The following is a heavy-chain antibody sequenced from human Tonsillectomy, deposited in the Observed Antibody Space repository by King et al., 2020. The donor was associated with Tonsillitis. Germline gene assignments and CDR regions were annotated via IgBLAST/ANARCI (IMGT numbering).Heavy chain of an antibody. CDR2: INSGGTSI. V-gene: IGHV3-21*01. J-gene: IGHJ4*01. Sequence: VQLVESGGGLVKPGGSLRLSCAASGFIFSTHNMVWVRQTPEKGLEWVSSINSGGTSIYYADSVKGRFSISRDNDKRSVYLQMNSLRVEDTALYYCARRAAARGVDYWGRXTLVTVSS. D-gene: IGHD6-13*01. CDR1: GFIFSTHN. CDR3: ARRAAARGVDY.